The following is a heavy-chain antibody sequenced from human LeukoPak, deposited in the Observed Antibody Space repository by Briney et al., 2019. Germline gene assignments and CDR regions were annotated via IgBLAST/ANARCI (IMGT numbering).Heavy chain of an antibody. J-gene: IGHJ4*02. CDR3: AAIPGYSSSWYGGYFDY. CDR2: INPNSGGT. CDR1: GYTFTGYY. V-gene: IGHV1-2*02. Sequence: GASVKVSCKASGYTFTGYYMHWVRQAPGQGLEWMGWINPNSGGTNYAQKFQGRVTMTRDTSISTAYMELSRLRSDDTAVYYCAAIPGYSSSWYGGYFDYWGQGTLVTVSS. D-gene: IGHD6-13*01.